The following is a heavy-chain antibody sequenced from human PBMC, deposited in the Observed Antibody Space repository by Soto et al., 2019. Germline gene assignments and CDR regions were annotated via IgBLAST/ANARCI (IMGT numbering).Heavy chain of an antibody. CDR3: ARDLEYCSSTSCYNWFEP. J-gene: IGHJ5*02. D-gene: IGHD2-2*01. CDR1: GYTFTSYA. CDR2: INAGNGNT. V-gene: IGHV1-3*01. Sequence: GASVKVSCKASGYTFTSYAMHWVRQAPGQRLEWMGWINAGNGNTKYSQKFQGRATITRDTSASTAYMELSSLRSEDTAVYYCARDLEYCSSTSCYNWFEPWGQGTLVTVSS.